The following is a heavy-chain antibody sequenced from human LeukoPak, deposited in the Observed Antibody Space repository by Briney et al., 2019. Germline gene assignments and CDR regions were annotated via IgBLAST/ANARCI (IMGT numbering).Heavy chain of an antibody. J-gene: IGHJ4*02. CDR2: MSPNSGDT. CDR3: ARDRGGTGDFDY. Sequence: ASVKVSCKASGYTFTSHDINWVRQATGQGLEWMGWMSPNSGDTGYAQKFQGRVTLARDTSASTAYMELSSLRSEDTAVYYCARDRGGTGDFDYWGQGTLVTVSS. CDR1: GYTFTSHD. V-gene: IGHV1-8*01. D-gene: IGHD1-1*01.